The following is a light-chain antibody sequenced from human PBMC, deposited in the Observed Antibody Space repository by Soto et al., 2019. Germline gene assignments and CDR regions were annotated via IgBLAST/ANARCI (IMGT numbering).Light chain of an antibody. V-gene: IGLV2-14*01. CDR3: SSYTSSTVI. Sequence: QSALTQPASVSGSPGQSITISCTGTSNDVGAYKFISWYQQHPGKAPKLMIYEVSDRPSGVSNRFSGSKSGNTASLTISGLQAEDEADYYCSSYTSSTVIFAGGTKLTVL. CDR1: SNDVGAYKF. J-gene: IGLJ2*01. CDR2: EVS.